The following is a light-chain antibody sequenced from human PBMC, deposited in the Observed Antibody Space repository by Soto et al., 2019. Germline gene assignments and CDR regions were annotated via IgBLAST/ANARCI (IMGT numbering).Light chain of an antibody. CDR3: CSYAGSYTFEV. Sequence: QSVLTQPASVSGSPGQSVTISCTGTSSDVGGYNYVSWYQQHPGKAPKLMIYDVSKRPSGVPDRFSGSKSGNTASLTISGLQAEDEADYYCCSYAGSYTFEVFGTGTKVTVL. CDR1: SSDVGGYNY. J-gene: IGLJ1*01. V-gene: IGLV2-11*01. CDR2: DVS.